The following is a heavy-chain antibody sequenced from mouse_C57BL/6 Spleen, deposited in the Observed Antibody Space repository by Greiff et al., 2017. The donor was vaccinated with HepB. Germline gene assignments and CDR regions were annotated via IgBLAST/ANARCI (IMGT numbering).Heavy chain of an antibody. CDR3: AREEDFYYDYDTLFAY. J-gene: IGHJ3*01. D-gene: IGHD2-4*01. CDR2: ISYDGSN. Sequence: EVKLQESGPGLVKPSQSLSLTCSVTGYSITSGYYWNWIRQFPGNKLEWMGYISYDGSNNYNPSLKNRISITRDTSKNQFFLKLNSVTTEDTATYYGAREEDFYYDYDTLFAYWGQGTLVTVSA. CDR1: GYSITSGYY. V-gene: IGHV3-6*01.